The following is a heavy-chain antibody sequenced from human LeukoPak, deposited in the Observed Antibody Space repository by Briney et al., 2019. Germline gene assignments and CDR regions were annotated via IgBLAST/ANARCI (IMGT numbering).Heavy chain of an antibody. V-gene: IGHV1-69*13. J-gene: IGHJ6*03. CDR3: ARGLGDYGDYSYMDV. CDR2: IIPIFGTA. CDR1: GYTFTSYG. D-gene: IGHD4-17*01. Sequence: GAAVKVSCKASGYTFTSYGISWVRQAPGQGLEWMGGIIPIFGTANYAQKFQGRVTITADESTSTAYMELSSLRSEDTAVYYCARGLGDYGDYSYMDVWGKGTTVTISS.